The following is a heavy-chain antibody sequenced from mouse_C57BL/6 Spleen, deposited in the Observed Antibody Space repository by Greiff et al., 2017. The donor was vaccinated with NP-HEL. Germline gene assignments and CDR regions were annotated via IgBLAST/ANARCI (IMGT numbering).Heavy chain of an antibody. CDR1: GYTFTSYW. D-gene: IGHD2-5*01. Sequence: QVQLQQPGAELVRPGSSVKLSCKASGYTFTSYWMHWVKQRPIQGLEWIGNIDPSDSETHYNQKFKDKATLTVDKSSSTAYMQLSSLTSEDSAVYYWARLDSNWYFDVWGTGTTVTVSS. CDR3: ARLDSNWYFDV. CDR2: IDPSDSET. V-gene: IGHV1-52*01. J-gene: IGHJ1*03.